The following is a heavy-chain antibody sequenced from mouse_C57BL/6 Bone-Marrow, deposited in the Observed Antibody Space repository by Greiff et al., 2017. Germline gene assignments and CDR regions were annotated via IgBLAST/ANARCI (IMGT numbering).Heavy chain of an antibody. CDR2: FYPGSGSI. CDR3: ARHERYYDYEGYFDY. Sequence: VQLQQSGAELVKPGASVKLSCKASGYIFTEYTIHWVKQRSGQGLEWIGWFYPGSGSIKYNERFKDKATLTADKSSNTVYMELSRLRSEETAVYFCARHERYYDYEGYFDYWGQGTTLTVSS. D-gene: IGHD2-4*01. J-gene: IGHJ2*01. V-gene: IGHV1-62-2*01. CDR1: GYIFTEYT.